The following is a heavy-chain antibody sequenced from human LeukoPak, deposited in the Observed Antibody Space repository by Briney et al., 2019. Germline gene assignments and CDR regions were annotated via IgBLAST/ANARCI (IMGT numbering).Heavy chain of an antibody. V-gene: IGHV1-18*01. CDR2: ISAYNGNT. Sequence: ASVKVSCKASGYTFTSYGISWVRQAPGQGLEWMGWISAYNGNTNYAQKLQGRVTMTTDTSTSTAYMELRSLRSDDTAVYYCARAYDSRGSDALDIWGQGTMVTVSS. CDR1: GYTFTSYG. J-gene: IGHJ3*02. D-gene: IGHD3-22*01. CDR3: ARAYDSRGSDALDI.